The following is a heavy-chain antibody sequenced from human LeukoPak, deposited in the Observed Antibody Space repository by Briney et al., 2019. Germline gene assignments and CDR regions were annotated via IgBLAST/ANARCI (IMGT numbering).Heavy chain of an antibody. D-gene: IGHD3-22*01. J-gene: IGHJ6*03. CDR3: AKEGENYDSSGYVGYMDV. CDR2: IKQDGSEK. Sequence: GSLRLSCAASGFTFSSYWMSWVRQAPGKGLEWVANIKQDGSEKYYVDSVKGRFTISRDNAKNSLYLQMNSLRAEDTAVYYCAKEGENYDSSGYVGYMDVWGKGTTVTVSS. V-gene: IGHV3-7*01. CDR1: GFTFSSYW.